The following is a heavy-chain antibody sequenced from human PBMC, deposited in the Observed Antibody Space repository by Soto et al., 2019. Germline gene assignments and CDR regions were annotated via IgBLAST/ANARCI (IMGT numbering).Heavy chain of an antibody. CDR3: TKNMGTTGTTWTDY. Sequence: EVQLVESGGGLVQPGRSLRLSCAASGFTFRDHVMHWVRQAPGKGLEWVAGISWNSEKIDYADSIRGRFTISRDNAKNSLYLQMSRLRVDDTAFYYCTKNMGTTGTTWTDYWGQGTLVTVSS. D-gene: IGHD1-1*01. CDR1: GFTFRDHV. V-gene: IGHV3-9*01. J-gene: IGHJ4*02. CDR2: ISWNSEKI.